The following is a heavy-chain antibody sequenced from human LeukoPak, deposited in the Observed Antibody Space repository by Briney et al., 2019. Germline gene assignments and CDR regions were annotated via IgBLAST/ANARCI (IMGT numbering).Heavy chain of an antibody. V-gene: IGHV3-48*04. CDR1: GFTFSSYS. D-gene: IGHD1-26*01. J-gene: IGHJ3*02. Sequence: GGSLRLSCAASGFTFSSYSMNWVHQAPGKGLEWVSYISSSSSTIYYADSVKGRFTISRDNAKNSLYLQMNSLRAEDTAVYYCAREREREPVGARDAFDIWGQGTMVTVSS. CDR3: AREREREPVGARDAFDI. CDR2: ISSSSSTI.